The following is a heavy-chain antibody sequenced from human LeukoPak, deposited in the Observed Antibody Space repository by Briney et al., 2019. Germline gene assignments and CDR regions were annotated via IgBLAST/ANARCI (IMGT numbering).Heavy chain of an antibody. V-gene: IGHV1-18*01. CDR3: ARDHSSSCQLLDY. CDR1: GYSLTRYE. D-gene: IGHD6-13*01. CDR2: ISVYNGDT. Sequence: GASVKVSCKASGYSLTRYEINWVRQATGQGLEWMGWISVYNGDTNFAQKFQGRVSMTTDTSTTTAYMELRNLRSDDTAMYYCARDHSSSCQLLDYWGQGTLVTVSP. J-gene: IGHJ4*02.